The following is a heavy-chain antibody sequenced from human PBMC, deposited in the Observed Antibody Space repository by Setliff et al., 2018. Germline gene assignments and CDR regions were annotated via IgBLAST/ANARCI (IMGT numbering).Heavy chain of an antibody. CDR2: VYSNVGT. J-gene: IGHJ1*01. Sequence: PSETLSLTCTVSGDSISSRTYYWSWIRQPAGKGLEWIGRVYSNVGTNFNPSLKSRVTMSVDASKNQISLKLMSVTAADTAVYYCASRNSDGGPEYFQHWGQGALVTVSS. CDR3: ASRNSDGGPEYFQH. D-gene: IGHD1-26*01. V-gene: IGHV4-61*02. CDR1: GDSISSRTYY.